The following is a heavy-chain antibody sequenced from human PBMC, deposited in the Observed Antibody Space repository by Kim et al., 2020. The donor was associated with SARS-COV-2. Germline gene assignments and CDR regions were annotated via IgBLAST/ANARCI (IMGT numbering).Heavy chain of an antibody. CDR1: GGSISSSSYY. CDR3: ARHRAPDNDDSGGYWTKGIFGV. J-gene: IGHJ3*01. V-gene: IGHV4-39*01. D-gene: IGHD3-22*01. Sequence: SETLSLTCIVFGGSISSSSYYWGWIRQPPGKGLEWIGTIYYTGSSYYNPSLKSRVTISVDRADNQFSLKLSSVTAADTAVYYCARHRAPDNDDSGGYWTKGIFGVWGQGTMVSVSS. CDR2: IYYTGSS.